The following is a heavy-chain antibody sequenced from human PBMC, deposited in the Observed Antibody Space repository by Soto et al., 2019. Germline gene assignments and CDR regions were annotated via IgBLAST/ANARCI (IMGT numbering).Heavy chain of an antibody. V-gene: IGHV1-3*01. CDR1: GYTFTSYA. J-gene: IGHJ6*02. D-gene: IGHD5-12*01. CDR2: INAGNGNT. CDR3: AKSAGGYDYLFYYYYGMDV. Sequence: ASVKVSCKASGYTFTSYAMHWVRQAPGQRLEWMGWINAGNGNTKYSQKFQGRVTITRDTSASTAYMELSSLRSEDTAVYYCAKSAGGYDYLFYYYYGMDVWGQGTTVTVSS.